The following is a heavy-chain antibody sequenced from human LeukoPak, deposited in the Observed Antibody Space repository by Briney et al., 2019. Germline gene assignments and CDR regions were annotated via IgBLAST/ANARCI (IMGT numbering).Heavy chain of an antibody. CDR2: INTDGAST. Sequence: GGSLRLSCAASGFTFRNYWMHWVRQVLGKGLVWVSRINTDGASTAYADSVKGRFTISRDNAKNTLYLQINSLRAEDTAVYYCASIAAATIWGQGTMVTVSS. J-gene: IGHJ3*02. D-gene: IGHD6-13*01. CDR3: ASIAAATI. CDR1: GFTFRNYW. V-gene: IGHV3-74*01.